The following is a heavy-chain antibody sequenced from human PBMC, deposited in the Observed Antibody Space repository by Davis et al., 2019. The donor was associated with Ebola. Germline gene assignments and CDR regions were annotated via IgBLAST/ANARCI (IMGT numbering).Heavy chain of an antibody. CDR1: GFTFSSYS. CDR3: AKATGWGVFDY. J-gene: IGHJ4*02. D-gene: IGHD1-1*01. Sequence: GESLKISCAASGFTFSSYSMNWVRQAPGKGLEWVSTISGSGAATYYADSVKGQFTISRDISKNTLYLQMNSLRAEDTAVYYCAKATGWGVFDYWGQGTLVTVSS. V-gene: IGHV3-23*01. CDR2: ISGSGAAT.